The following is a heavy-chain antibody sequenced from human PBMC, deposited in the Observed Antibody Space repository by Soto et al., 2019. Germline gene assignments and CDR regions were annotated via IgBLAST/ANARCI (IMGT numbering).Heavy chain of an antibody. CDR1: GGSISSGGYY. J-gene: IGHJ4*02. V-gene: IGHV4-31*03. D-gene: IGHD2-2*01. CDR2: IYYSGST. Sequence: SETLSLTCTVSGGSISSGGYYWSWIRQHPGKGLEWIGYIYYSGSTYYNPSLKSRVTISVDTSKNQFSLKLSSVTAADTAVYYCARVSIVVVPAAIHNLFALWGQGSLVTGSS. CDR3: ARVSIVVVPAAIHNLFAL.